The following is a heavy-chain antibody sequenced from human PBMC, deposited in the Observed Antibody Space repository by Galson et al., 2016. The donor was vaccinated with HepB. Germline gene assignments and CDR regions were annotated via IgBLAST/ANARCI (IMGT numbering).Heavy chain of an antibody. CDR1: GFTFRFYW. CDR2: IKPDGSEN. Sequence: SLRLSCAASGFTFRFYWMSWVRQAPEKGLEWVANIKPDGSENYYVDPVKGRFTISRDNAKNSLYLQMNSRRAEDTAVYYCATLDLGVGQPIRYNWGQGILVSVSS. J-gene: IGHJ4*02. V-gene: IGHV3-7*03. CDR3: ATLDLGVGQPIRYN. D-gene: IGHD3-16*01.